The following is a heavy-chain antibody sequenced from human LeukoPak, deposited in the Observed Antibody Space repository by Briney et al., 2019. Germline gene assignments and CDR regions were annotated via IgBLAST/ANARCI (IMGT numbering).Heavy chain of an antibody. CDR3: AGLIVTYYYYYMDV. Sequence: SETLSLTCTVSGGSISSSSYYWGWIRQPPGKGLEWIGSIYYSGSTYYNPSLKSRVTISVDTSKNQFSLKLSSVTAADTAVYYCAGLIVTYYYYYMDVWGKGTTVTVSS. CDR2: IYYSGST. D-gene: IGHD2/OR15-2a*01. J-gene: IGHJ6*03. CDR1: GGSISSSSYY. V-gene: IGHV4-39*07.